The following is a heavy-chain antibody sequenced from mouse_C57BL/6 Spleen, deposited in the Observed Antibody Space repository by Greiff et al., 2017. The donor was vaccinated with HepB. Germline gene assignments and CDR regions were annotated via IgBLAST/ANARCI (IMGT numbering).Heavy chain of an antibody. CDR2: ISSGSSTI. V-gene: IGHV5-17*01. D-gene: IGHD4-1*01. CDR1: GFTFSDYG. CDR3: AILTGTWYFDV. Sequence: EVQGVESGGGLVKPGGSLKLSCAASGFTFSDYGMHWVRQAPEKGLEWVAYISSGSSTIYYADTVKGRFTISRDNAKNTLFLQMTSLRSEDTAMYYCAILTGTWYFDVWGTGTTVTVSS. J-gene: IGHJ1*03.